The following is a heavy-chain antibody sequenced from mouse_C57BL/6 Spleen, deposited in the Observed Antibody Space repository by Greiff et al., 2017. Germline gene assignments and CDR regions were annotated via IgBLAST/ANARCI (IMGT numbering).Heavy chain of an antibody. J-gene: IGHJ2*01. CDR3: AREVSSGYGY. Sequence: VKLQESGAELVRPGTSVKVSCKASGYAFTNYLIEWVKQRPGQGLEWIGVINPGSGGTNYNEKFKGKATLTADKSSITAYMQLSSLTSEDSAVYFCAREVSSGYGYWGQGTTLTVSS. CDR1: GYAFTNYL. CDR2: INPGSGGT. V-gene: IGHV1-54*01. D-gene: IGHD3-2*02.